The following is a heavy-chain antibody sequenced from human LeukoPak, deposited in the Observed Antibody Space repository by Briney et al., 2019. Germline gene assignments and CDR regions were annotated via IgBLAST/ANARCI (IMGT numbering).Heavy chain of an antibody. D-gene: IGHD3-10*01. CDR2: INNDGSST. Sequence: PGGSLRLSCGASGFTFSSYWMHWVRQAPGKGLVWVSRINNDGSSTSYADSVQGRFTISRDNSKKSLYVQMNSLRTEDTALYYCAKAPYGSGSALDYWGQGTLVTVSS. CDR3: AKAPYGSGSALDY. CDR1: GFTFSSYW. J-gene: IGHJ4*02. V-gene: IGHV3-74*01.